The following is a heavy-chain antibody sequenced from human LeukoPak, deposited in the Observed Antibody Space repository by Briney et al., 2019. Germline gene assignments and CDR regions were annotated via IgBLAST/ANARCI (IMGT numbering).Heavy chain of an antibody. D-gene: IGHD3-22*01. V-gene: IGHV4-31*03. Sequence: PSETLSLTCSVSGGSISSRYHYWSWIRQDPGKGLEWIGYIFYSGSTHYNPSLNSRVTMSVDPSKNQFSLKLISVTAADTAVYYCARALYYSSGYFFFDYWGQGILVTVSS. CDR2: IFYSGST. CDR3: ARALYYSSGYFFFDY. J-gene: IGHJ4*02. CDR1: GGSISSRYHY.